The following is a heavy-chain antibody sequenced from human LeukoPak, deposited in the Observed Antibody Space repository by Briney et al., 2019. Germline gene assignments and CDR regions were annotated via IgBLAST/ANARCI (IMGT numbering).Heavy chain of an antibody. CDR1: GFTFSSYW. CDR2: IKQDGSEK. V-gene: IGHV3-7*01. J-gene: IGHJ5*02. CDR3: AREVYDFWSGYYTPGWFDP. D-gene: IGHD3-3*01. Sequence: GGSLRLSCAASGFTFSSYWMSWVRQAPGKGLEWVANIKQDGSEKYYVDSVKGRFTISRDNAKNSLYLQMNSLRAEDTAVYYCAREVYDFWSGYYTPGWFDPWGQGTLVTVSS.